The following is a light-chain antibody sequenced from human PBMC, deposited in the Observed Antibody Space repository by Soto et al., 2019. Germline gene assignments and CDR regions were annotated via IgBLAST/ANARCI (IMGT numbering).Light chain of an antibody. CDR3: SSYTGSRV. V-gene: IGLV2-14*01. CDR2: EVS. J-gene: IGLJ2*01. Sequence: QSVLTQPASVSGSPGQSITISCTGTSSDVGGYNYVSWYQQHPGKAPKLMIYEVSNRPSGVSNRFSGSKSGNTASLTISGLQAEDEADYYCSSYTGSRVFGGGTKLTVL. CDR1: SSDVGGYNY.